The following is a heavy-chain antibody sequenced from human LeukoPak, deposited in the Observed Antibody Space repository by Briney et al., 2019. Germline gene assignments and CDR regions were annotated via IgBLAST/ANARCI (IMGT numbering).Heavy chain of an antibody. V-gene: IGHV4-59*01. D-gene: IGHD3-3*01. CDR2: IYYSGST. Sequence: SETLSLTCTVSGGSISSYYWSGIRQPPGRGLEWIGYIYYSGSTNYNPSLKSRVTISVDTSKNQFSLKLSSVAAADTAVYYCARDAGHYDFWSGYYRGDWFDPWGQGTLVTVSS. CDR1: GGSISSYY. CDR3: ARDAGHYDFWSGYYRGDWFDP. J-gene: IGHJ5*02.